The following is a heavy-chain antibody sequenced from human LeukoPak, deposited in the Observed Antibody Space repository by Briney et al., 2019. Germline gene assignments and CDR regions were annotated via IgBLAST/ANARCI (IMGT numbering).Heavy chain of an antibody. CDR2: IIPIFDTP. CDR3: ARGGRGRYCSATNCPGV. CDR1: GGIFSSYA. V-gene: IGHV1-69*01. Sequence: GASVKVSCKASGGIFSSYAIIWVRQAPGQGLEWMGDIIPIFDTPNYAQKFQGRVTITADESTSTAYMELSSLRSEDTAVYYCARGGRGRYCSATNCPGVWGQGTLVTVS. J-gene: IGHJ4*02. D-gene: IGHD2-2*01.